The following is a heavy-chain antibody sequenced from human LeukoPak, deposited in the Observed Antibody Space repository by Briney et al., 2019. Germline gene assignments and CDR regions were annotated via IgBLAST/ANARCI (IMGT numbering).Heavy chain of an antibody. CDR1: GFTFSIYA. Sequence: GGSLRLSCSASGFTFSIYAMNWVRRAPGKGLEWVSSISTGGQYIYYADSLKGRFTISRDNAKNSLYLQMNSLRAEDTAVYYCAGCITMVRGVPPRSWGQGTLVTVSS. CDR3: AGCITMVRGVPPRS. J-gene: IGHJ5*02. V-gene: IGHV3-21*04. D-gene: IGHD3-10*01. CDR2: ISTGGQYI.